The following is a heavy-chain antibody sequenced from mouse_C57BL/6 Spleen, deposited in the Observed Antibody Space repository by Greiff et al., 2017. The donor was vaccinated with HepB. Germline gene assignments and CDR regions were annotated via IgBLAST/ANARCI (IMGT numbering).Heavy chain of an antibody. CDR3: ASGSYGGFAY. CDR1: GYTFTSYW. J-gene: IGHJ3*01. Sequence: QVQLQQPGAELVRPGSSVKLSCKASGYTFTSYWMDWVKQRPGQGLEWIGNIYPSDSETHYNQKFKDKATLTVDKSSSTAYLQLSSLTSEDSAVYYCASGSYGGFAYWGQGTLVTVSA. V-gene: IGHV1-61*01. D-gene: IGHD1-1*01. CDR2: IYPSDSET.